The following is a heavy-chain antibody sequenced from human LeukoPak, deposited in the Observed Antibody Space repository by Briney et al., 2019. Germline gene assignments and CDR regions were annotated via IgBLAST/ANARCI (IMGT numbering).Heavy chain of an antibody. J-gene: IGHJ5*02. CDR3: AKANWFDP. V-gene: IGHV3-30*18. CDR1: GFTFSSYG. CDR2: ISYDGSNK. Sequence: GGSLRLSCAASGFTFSSYGMHWVRQAPGKGLEWVAVISYDGSNKYYADSVKGRFTISRDNSKNTLYLQMNSLRAGDTAVYYCAKANWFDPWGQGTLVTVSS.